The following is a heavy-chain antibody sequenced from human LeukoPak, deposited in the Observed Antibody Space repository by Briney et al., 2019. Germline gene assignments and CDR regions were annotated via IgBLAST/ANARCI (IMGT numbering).Heavy chain of an antibody. Sequence: SVKVSCKASGRTFSSYAISWVRQAPGQGLEWMGRIIAIFGTANYAQKFQGRVTSTTDESTSTAYMELSSLRSEDTAVYYCARGVAAGTYYYDSSGYSAYYFDYWGQGTLVTVSS. J-gene: IGHJ4*02. CDR2: IIAIFGTA. V-gene: IGHV1-69*05. CDR1: GRTFSSYA. CDR3: ARGVAAGTYYYDSSGYSAYYFDY. D-gene: IGHD3-22*01.